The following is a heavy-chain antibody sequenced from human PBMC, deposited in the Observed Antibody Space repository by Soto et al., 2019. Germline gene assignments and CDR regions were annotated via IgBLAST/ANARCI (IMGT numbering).Heavy chain of an antibody. J-gene: IGHJ6*02. Sequence: QVQLVQSGAAVRKPGSSVKVSCKVSGDSFISYAISWVRQAPGQGLAWMGGVFSIFGRGHDAQRFPGRVAITADESTSTVHMERTGLRSEDTAVYYCARDGSTVETAMVSQYYYGMDVWGQGTTVTVSS. D-gene: IGHD5-18*01. CDR1: GDSFISYA. CDR3: ARDGSTVETAMVSQYYYGMDV. CDR2: VFSIFGRG. V-gene: IGHV1-69*12.